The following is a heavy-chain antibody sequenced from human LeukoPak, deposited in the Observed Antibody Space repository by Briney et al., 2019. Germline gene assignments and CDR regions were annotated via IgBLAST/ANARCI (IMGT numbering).Heavy chain of an antibody. J-gene: IGHJ3*02. V-gene: IGHV4-59*08. CDR1: GGSISSYY. CDR2: IYYSGST. Sequence: SETLSLTCTVSGGSISSYYWSWIRQPPGKGLEWIGYIYYSGSTNYNPSLKSRVTISVDTSKNQFSLKLSSVTAADPAVYYCAKNEKRWLTTNAFDNRGQRTNVTVSS. D-gene: IGHD5-24*01. CDR3: AKNEKRWLTTNAFDN.